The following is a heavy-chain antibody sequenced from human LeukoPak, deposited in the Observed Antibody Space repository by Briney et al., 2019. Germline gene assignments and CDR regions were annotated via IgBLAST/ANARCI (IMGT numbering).Heavy chain of an antibody. CDR1: GGSISPYY. J-gene: IGHJ4*02. CDR3: ARGGCFFDY. V-gene: IGHV4-59*01. CDR2: IYYSGTT. Sequence: SATLSLTCSVSGGSISPYYWSWIRQPPGKGLEWIGYIYYSGTTNYNPSLKSRVTMSVDTSKNQFSLKLNSVTAADTAVYYCARGGCFFDYWGQGTLVTVSS. D-gene: IGHD3-16*01.